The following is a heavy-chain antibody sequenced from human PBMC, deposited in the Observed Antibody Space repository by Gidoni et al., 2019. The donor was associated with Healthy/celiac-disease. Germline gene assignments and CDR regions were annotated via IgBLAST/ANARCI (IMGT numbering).Heavy chain of an antibody. D-gene: IGHD4-17*01. CDR1: GFTFSSYA. CDR2: ISSNGGST. V-gene: IGHV3-64*01. J-gene: IGHJ4*02. CDR3: ARGSNPHYGDYALRY. Sequence: EVQLVESGGGLVQPGGSLRLSCAASGFTFSSYAMHWVRQAPGKGLEYVSAISSNGGSTYYANSVKGRFTISRDNSKNTLYLQMGSLRAEDMAVYYCARGSNPHYGDYALRYWGQGTLVTVSS.